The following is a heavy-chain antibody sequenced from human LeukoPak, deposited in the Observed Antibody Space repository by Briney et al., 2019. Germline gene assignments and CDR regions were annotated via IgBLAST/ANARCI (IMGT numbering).Heavy chain of an antibody. CDR3: PRALSYTGGSCHRLETAMNGMDV. CDR2: IYSCGST. Sequence: GGSLRLSCAASGFTVSSNYMSWVRQAPGKGLEWVSVIYSCGSTYYADSVKGRFTIYTDNSKNTLYLQMNSLRAEDTAVYYCPRALSYTGGSCHRLETAMNGMDVWDQGTTVTVSS. J-gene: IGHJ6*02. V-gene: IGHV3-66*03. CDR1: GFTVSSNY. D-gene: IGHD2-15*01.